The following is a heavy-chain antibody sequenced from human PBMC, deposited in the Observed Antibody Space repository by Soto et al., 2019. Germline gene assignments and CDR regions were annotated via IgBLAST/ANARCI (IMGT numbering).Heavy chain of an antibody. CDR3: ARDPAKYSSGWLDY. Sequence: GGSLRLSCAASGFTFSSYGMHWVRQAPGKGLEWVAVIWYDGSNKYYADSVKGRFTISRDNSKNTLYLQMNSLRAEDTAVYYCARDPAKYSSGWLDYWGQGTLVTVSS. CDR1: GFTFSSYG. D-gene: IGHD6-19*01. J-gene: IGHJ4*02. V-gene: IGHV3-33*01. CDR2: IWYDGSNK.